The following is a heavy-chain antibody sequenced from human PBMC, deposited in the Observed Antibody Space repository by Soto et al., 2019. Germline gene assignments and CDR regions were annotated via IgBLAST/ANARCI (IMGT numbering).Heavy chain of an antibody. CDR3: ARGFNSALDI. Sequence: GGSLRLSCAATGFIFSSYWMSWVRQAPGKGLEWVANIKQDGSEKYYVDSAKGRFTISRDNAKNSLHLQMNSLRAEDTTVYYCARGFNSALDIWGQGTMVTVSS. CDR2: IKQDGSEK. V-gene: IGHV3-7*01. CDR1: GFIFSSYW. J-gene: IGHJ3*02.